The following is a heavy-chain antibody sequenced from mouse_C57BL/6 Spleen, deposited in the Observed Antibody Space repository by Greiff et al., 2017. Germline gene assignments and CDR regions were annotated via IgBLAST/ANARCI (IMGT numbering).Heavy chain of an antibody. CDR1: VYSFAGYY. CDR2: INPSTGGT. CDR3: AREGWDDY. V-gene: IGHV1-42*01. D-gene: IGHD3-3*01. J-gene: IGHJ2*01. Sequence: VHVKQSGPELVKPGASVKISCKASVYSFAGYYLNWVKQSPEKSLEWIGEINPSTGGTTYNQKFKAKATLTVDKSSSTAYMQLKSLTSEDSAVYYCAREGWDDYWGQGTTLTVSS.